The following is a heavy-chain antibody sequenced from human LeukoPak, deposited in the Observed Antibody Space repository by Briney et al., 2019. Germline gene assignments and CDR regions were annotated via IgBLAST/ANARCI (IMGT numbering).Heavy chain of an antibody. CDR1: GFTFNRNA. CDR2: IGGSGDKT. Sequence: GGSLTLSCAASGFTFNRNAISWVRQAAGRGLERVSTIGGSGDKTFYADSVKGRFTISRDNSKNMLHLQMSSLTGEDTALYYCVRRGDASSGWGDHDYWGQGALVTVSS. CDR3: VRRGDASSGWGDHDY. D-gene: IGHD6-19*01. J-gene: IGHJ4*02. V-gene: IGHV3-23*01.